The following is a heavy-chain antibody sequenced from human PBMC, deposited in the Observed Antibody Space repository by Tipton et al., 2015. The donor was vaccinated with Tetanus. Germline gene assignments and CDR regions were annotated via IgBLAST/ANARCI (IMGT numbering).Heavy chain of an antibody. CDR2: IYYSGST. J-gene: IGHJ5*02. Sequence: TLSLTCTVSGGSISSSSYYWGWIRQPPGKGLEWIGSIYYSGSTYYNPSLKSRVTISVDTSKNQFSLKLSSVTAADTAVYYCARLYGLNNWFDPWGQGTLVTVSS. CDR1: GGSISSSSYY. D-gene: IGHD4-17*01. CDR3: ARLYGLNNWFDP. V-gene: IGHV4-39*01.